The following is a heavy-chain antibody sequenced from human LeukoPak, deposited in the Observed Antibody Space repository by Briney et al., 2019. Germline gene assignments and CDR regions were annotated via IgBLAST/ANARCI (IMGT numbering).Heavy chain of an antibody. CDR2: ISGSGGST. J-gene: IGHJ4*02. Sequence: PSETLSLTCAVYGGSFSGYYWSWVRQAPGKGLEWVSAISGSGGSTYYADSVKGRFTISRDNSKNTLYLQMNSLRAEDTAVYYCAKDRRPSFIVVVPAAIGYWGQGTLVTVSS. V-gene: IGHV3-23*01. CDR1: GGSFSGYY. CDR3: AKDRRPSFIVVVPAAIGY. D-gene: IGHD2-2*01.